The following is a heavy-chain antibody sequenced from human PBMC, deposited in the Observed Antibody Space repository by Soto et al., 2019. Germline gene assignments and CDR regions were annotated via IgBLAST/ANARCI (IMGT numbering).Heavy chain of an antibody. J-gene: IGHJ3*02. CDR3: ATADGDYDSSAFAI. CDR1: GFTFSSYE. Sequence: EVQLVESGGGLVQPGGSLRLSCAASGFTFSSYEMNWVRQAPGKGLEWVSYISSSGSTIYYADSVKGRFTISRDNAKNSLYLQMNSLRAEDTAVYYCATADGDYDSSAFAIWGQGTMVTVSS. CDR2: ISSSGSTI. D-gene: IGHD4-17*01. V-gene: IGHV3-48*03.